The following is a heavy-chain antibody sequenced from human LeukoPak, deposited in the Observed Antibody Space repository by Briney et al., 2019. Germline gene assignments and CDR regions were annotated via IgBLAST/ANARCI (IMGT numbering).Heavy chain of an antibody. Sequence: SETLSLTCTVSGGSITNFYWSWIRQPPGKGLEYIGYIYYSGSTNYNPSLMSRVTISVDTSKNQFSLRLTSVTAADTAMYYCVRGGGSSSLYWGNWFAPWGQGTLVTVSS. V-gene: IGHV4-59*01. D-gene: IGHD6-13*01. J-gene: IGHJ5*02. CDR2: IYYSGST. CDR3: VRGGGSSSLYWGNWFAP. CDR1: GGSITNFY.